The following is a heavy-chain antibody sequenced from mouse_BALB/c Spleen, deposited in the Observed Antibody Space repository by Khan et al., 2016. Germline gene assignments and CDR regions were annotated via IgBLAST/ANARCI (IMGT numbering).Heavy chain of an antibody. CDR1: GFTFSSYA. CDR3: AREDYCNYGGYFDY. Sequence: EVELVESGGGLVKPGGSLKLSCAASGFTFSSYAMSWVRQTPEKRPEWVASISSAGSTYYPGSVKGRFTISSANARNFLNLQMSRLGSEATAMYYCAREDYCNYGGYFDYWGQGTTLTVSS. D-gene: IGHD2-1*01. J-gene: IGHJ2*01. CDR2: ISSAGST. V-gene: IGHV5-6-5*01.